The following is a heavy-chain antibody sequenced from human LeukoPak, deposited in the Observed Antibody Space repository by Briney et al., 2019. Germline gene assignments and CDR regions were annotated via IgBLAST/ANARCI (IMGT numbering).Heavy chain of an antibody. CDR2: ISSSGNTA. CDR1: GFTFKTFE. V-gene: IGHV3-48*03. D-gene: IGHD3-22*01. CDR3: ARGNTYYLDTSWWFDP. J-gene: IGHJ5*02. Sequence: NPGGSLRLSCAASGFTFKTFEMNWVRQAPGKGLKWLSYISSSGNTAYYADSVKGRFTISRDNSKNSLFLQMNSLRAEDTAVYYCARGNTYYLDTSWWFDPWGQGTLVTVSS.